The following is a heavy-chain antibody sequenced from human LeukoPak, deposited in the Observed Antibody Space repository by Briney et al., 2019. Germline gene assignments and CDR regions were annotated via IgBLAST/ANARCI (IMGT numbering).Heavy chain of an antibody. D-gene: IGHD2-8*02. V-gene: IGHV3-23*01. CDR1: GFSFSVYA. Sequence: GGSLRLSCAPSGFSFSVYAMTWVRQAPGKGLQWVSSINGPRLTTFYSDSVRGRFTISRDNSKNTVYLQMTGLSAEDTPIYYCAKEQYTAGRKNPPAVNDYWGPGALVTVSS. J-gene: IGHJ4*02. CDR2: INGPRLTT. CDR3: AKEQYTAGRKNPPAVNDY.